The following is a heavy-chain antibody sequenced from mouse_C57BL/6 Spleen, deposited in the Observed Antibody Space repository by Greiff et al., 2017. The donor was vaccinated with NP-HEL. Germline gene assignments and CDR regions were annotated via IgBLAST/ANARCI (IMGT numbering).Heavy chain of an antibody. D-gene: IGHD1-1*01. CDR2: ISSGSSTI. J-gene: IGHJ3*01. CDR3: ARNYGSSYGLAY. Sequence: EVKVVESGGGLVKPGGSLKLSCAASGFTFSDYGMHWVRQAPEKGLEWVAYISSGSSTIYYADTVKGRFTISRDNAKNTLFLQMTSLRSEDTAMYYCARNYGSSYGLAYWGQGTLVTVSA. V-gene: IGHV5-17*01. CDR1: GFTFSDYG.